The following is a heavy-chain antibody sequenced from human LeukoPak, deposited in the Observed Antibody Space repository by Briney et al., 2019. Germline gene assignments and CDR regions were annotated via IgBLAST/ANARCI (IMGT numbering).Heavy chain of an antibody. CDR2: ISGSGGST. V-gene: IGHV3-23*01. D-gene: IGHD3-9*01. CDR1: GFTFSSYA. CDR3: AKVRGRSFFDWLLGGAFDI. Sequence: PGGSLRLSCAASGFTFSSYAMSWVRQAPGKGLEWVSAISGSGGSTYYADSVKGRFTISRDNSKNTLYLQMNSLRPEDTAVYYCAKVRGRSFFDWLLGGAFDIWGQGTMVTVSS. J-gene: IGHJ3*02.